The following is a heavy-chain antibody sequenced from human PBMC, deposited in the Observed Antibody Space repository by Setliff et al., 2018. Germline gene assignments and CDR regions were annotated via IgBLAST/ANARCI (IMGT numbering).Heavy chain of an antibody. V-gene: IGHV4-61*09. J-gene: IGHJ6*03. D-gene: IGHD2-21*01. CDR1: GASITSGGFY. CDR3: VTIRDRQGPYIYSYYMDV. CDR2: ISPSGST. Sequence: PSETLSLTCSVSGASITSGGFYWTWIRQPAGKGLEWIGHISPSGSTTYNTSLRGRISISVDTSKNQFALKLSSVSAADTAMYYCVTIRDRQGPYIYSYYMDVWGEGTTVTVSS.